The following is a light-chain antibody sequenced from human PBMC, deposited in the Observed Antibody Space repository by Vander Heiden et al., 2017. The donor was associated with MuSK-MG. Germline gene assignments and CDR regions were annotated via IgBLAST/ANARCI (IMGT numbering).Light chain of an antibody. J-gene: IGKJ3*01. CDR3: QQSET. CDR1: QSISSY. V-gene: IGKV1-39*01. Sequence: DIQMTQSPSSLSASVGDRVTITCRASQSISSYLNWYQQKPGKAPKLLIYAASSLQSGVPSRFSGSGSGTDFTLTISSLQPEDFATYYCQQSETFGHGTKVDIK. CDR2: AAS.